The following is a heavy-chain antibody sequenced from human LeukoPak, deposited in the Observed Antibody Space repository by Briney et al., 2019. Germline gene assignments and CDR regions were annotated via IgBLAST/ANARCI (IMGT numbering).Heavy chain of an antibody. J-gene: IGHJ5*02. D-gene: IGHD3-9*01. Sequence: SETLSLTCAVYGGSFSGYYWSWIRQPPGKGLEWIGEINHSGSTNYHPSLKSRVTISVDTSKNQFSLKLSSVTAADTAVYYCATNYDILTGYNWFDPWGQGTLVTVSS. CDR2: INHSGST. CDR3: ATNYDILTGYNWFDP. V-gene: IGHV4-34*01. CDR1: GGSFSGYY.